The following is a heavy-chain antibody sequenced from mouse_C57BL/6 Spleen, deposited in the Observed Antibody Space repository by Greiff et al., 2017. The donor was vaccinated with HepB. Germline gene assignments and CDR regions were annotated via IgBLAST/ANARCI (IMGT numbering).Heavy chain of an antibody. D-gene: IGHD2-4*01. CDR1: GYTFTSYW. CDR2: IDPSDSYT. CDR3: ARDDYDVYAMDY. Sequence: QVQLQQPGAELVKPGASVKLSCKASGYTFTSYWMQWVKQRPGQGLEWIGEIDPSDSYTNYNQKFKGKATLTVDTSSSTAYMQLSSLTSEDSAVYYCARDDYDVYAMDYWGQGTSVTVSS. V-gene: IGHV1-50*01. J-gene: IGHJ4*01.